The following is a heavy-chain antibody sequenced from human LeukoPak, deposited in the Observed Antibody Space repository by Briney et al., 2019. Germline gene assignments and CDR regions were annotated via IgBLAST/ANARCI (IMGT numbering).Heavy chain of an antibody. V-gene: IGHV4-4*08. CDR2: MNARGST. CDR3: ASGPWELDY. J-gene: IGHJ4*02. D-gene: IGHD1-26*01. CDR1: DGSIGSYD. Sequence: PSETLSLTCTVSDGSIGSYDWAWIRQPPGKGLEWIGYMNARGSTYYSPSLKSRVTFLVDASKKHLSLRLNSVTAADTAVYYCASGPWELDYWGQGTLVTVSS.